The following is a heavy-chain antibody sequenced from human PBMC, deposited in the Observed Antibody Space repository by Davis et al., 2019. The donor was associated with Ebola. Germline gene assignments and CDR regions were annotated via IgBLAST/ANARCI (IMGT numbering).Heavy chain of an antibody. CDR2: IKDDGSNK. CDR3: ARAYHYGMDV. Sequence: GESLKISCAASGFTFSSYVMHWVRQAPGKVLEWVAFIKDDGSNKNCADSVKGRCTISRDNSKNTLNLQMNSLRAEDTAVYYCARAYHYGMDVWGQGTTVTVSS. CDR1: GFTFSSYV. V-gene: IGHV3-30*02. J-gene: IGHJ6*02.